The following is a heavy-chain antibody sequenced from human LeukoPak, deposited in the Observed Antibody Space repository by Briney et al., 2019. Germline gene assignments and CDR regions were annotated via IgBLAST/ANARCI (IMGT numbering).Heavy chain of an antibody. D-gene: IGHD3-10*01. CDR2: IKQDGSEK. Sequence: GGSLRLSCAASGFTFSNYWMSWVRQAPGKGLEWVANIKQDGSEKYYVDSVKGRFTISRDNAKNSLYLQMNSLRAEDTAVYYCARAKDYYGSGSYYPGNWFDPWGQGTLVTVSS. J-gene: IGHJ5*02. CDR3: ARAKDYYGSGSYYPGNWFDP. CDR1: GFTFSNYW. V-gene: IGHV3-7*01.